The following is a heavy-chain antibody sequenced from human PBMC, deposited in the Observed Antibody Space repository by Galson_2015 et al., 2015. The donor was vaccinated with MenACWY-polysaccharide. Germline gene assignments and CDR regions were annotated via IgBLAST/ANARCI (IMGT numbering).Heavy chain of an antibody. Sequence: SVKVSFKASGGTFSSYAISWVRQAPGQGLEWMGGIIPIFGTANYAQKFQGRVTITADESTSTAYMELSSLRSEDTAVYYCARGELTVTTGAHWGQGTLVTVSS. V-gene: IGHV1-69*13. CDR2: IIPIFGTA. D-gene: IGHD4-17*01. CDR1: GGTFSSYA. CDR3: ARGELTVTTGAH. J-gene: IGHJ4*02.